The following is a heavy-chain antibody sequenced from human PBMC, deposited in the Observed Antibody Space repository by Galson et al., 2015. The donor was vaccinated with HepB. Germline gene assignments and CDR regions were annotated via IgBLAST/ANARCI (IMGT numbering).Heavy chain of an antibody. Sequence: SVKVSCKASGYTFTSYAMHWVRQAPGQRLEWMGWINAGNGNTKYSQKFQGRVTITRDTSASTAYMELSSLRSEDTAVYYCARVGGYCSSTSCYGWFDPWGQGTLVTVSS. D-gene: IGHD2-2*01. CDR1: GYTFTSYA. J-gene: IGHJ5*02. CDR2: INAGNGNT. CDR3: ARVGGYCSSTSCYGWFDP. V-gene: IGHV1-3*01.